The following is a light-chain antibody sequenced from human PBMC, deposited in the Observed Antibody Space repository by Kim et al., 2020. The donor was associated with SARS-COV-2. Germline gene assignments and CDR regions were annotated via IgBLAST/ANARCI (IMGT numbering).Light chain of an antibody. CDR1: NIGSKY. V-gene: IGLV3-9*01. CDR3: QAWDSSTVV. Sequence: SYELTQPLSVSVAPGQTARITCWGNNIGSKYASWYQQKPGQSPVLVLYRDSNRPSGIPERFSGSNSGNTATLTISRAQARDEADYYCQAWDSSTVVFGGG. CDR2: RDS. J-gene: IGLJ2*01.